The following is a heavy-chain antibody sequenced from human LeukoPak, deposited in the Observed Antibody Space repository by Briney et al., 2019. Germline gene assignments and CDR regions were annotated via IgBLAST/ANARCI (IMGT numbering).Heavy chain of an antibody. V-gene: IGHV3-48*01. CDR2: ISSSSSTI. Sequence: GGSLRLSCAASGFTFSSYSMNWVRQAPGEGLEWVSYISSSSSTIYYADSVKGRFTISRDNAKNSLYLQMNSLRAEDTAVYYCARGDSSSWYSYYYYYGMDVWGQGTTVAVSS. J-gene: IGHJ6*02. D-gene: IGHD6-13*01. CDR1: GFTFSSYS. CDR3: ARGDSSSWYSYYYYYGMDV.